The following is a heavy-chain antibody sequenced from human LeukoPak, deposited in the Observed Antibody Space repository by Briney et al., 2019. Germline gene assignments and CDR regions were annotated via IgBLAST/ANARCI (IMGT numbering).Heavy chain of an antibody. V-gene: IGHV3-33*01. Sequence: GGSLRLSCAATGFTFSSYGMHWVRQAPGKGLELVAVIWYDGSNKYYADSVKGRFTISRDNSKNTLYLQMNSLRAEDTAVYYCARGGTTYYYYGMDVWGQGTTVTVSS. J-gene: IGHJ6*02. D-gene: IGHD1-1*01. CDR1: GFTFSSYG. CDR3: ARGGTTYYYYGMDV. CDR2: IWYDGSNK.